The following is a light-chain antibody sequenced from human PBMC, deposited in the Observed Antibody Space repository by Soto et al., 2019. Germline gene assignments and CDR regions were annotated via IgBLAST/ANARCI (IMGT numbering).Light chain of an antibody. V-gene: IGKV3-20*01. CDR1: QSVSSSY. J-gene: IGKJ2*01. CDR2: GAS. CDR3: QQYENWPPYT. Sequence: IVLTQSPATLSLSPGERATLSCGASQSVSSSYLAWYQEKPGQAPRLLIHGASSRPTGIPDRFSGSGSGTEFTLTISNLQSEDYGVYYCQQYENWPPYTFGQGTKVDIK.